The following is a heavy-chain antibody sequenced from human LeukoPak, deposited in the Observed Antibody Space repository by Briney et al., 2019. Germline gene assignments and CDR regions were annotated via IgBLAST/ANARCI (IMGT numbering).Heavy chain of an antibody. J-gene: IGHJ1*01. V-gene: IGHV1-69*05. CDR1: GGTFSSYA. D-gene: IGHD5-24*01. CDR3: ARGRDGYNTR. CDR2: IIPIFGTA. Sequence: SVEVSCKASGGTFSSYAISWVRQAPGQGLEWMGGIIPIFGTANYAQKFQGRVTITTDESTGTAYMELSSLRSEDTAVYYCARGRDGYNTRWGQGTLVTVSS.